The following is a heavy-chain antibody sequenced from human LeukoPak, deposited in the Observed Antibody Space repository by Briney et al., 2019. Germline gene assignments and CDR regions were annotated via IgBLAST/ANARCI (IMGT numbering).Heavy chain of an antibody. CDR3: ARERPVWFGDRHYYYMDV. D-gene: IGHD3-10*01. CDR2: IYSGGST. CDR1: GFTVSSNY. Sequence: PGGSLRLSCAASGFTVSSNYMSWVRQAPGKGLEWDSVIYSGGSTYYADSVKGRFTISRDNSKNTLYLQMNSLRAEDTAVYYCARERPVWFGDRHYYYMDVWGKGTTVTVSS. J-gene: IGHJ6*03. V-gene: IGHV3-53*01.